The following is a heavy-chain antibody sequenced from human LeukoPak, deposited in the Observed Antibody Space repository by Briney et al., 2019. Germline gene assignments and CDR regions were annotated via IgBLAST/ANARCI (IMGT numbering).Heavy chain of an antibody. D-gene: IGHD2-8*01. CDR1: GFTFSSYD. Sequence: PGGSLRLSCAASGFTFSSYDMNWVRQAPGKGLEWVSYISSSSSYIYYADSVKGRFTISRDNAKNSLFLQMNSLRAEDTAVYYCVRDESLYCTNGVCYGAYMDVWGKGTTVTVSS. J-gene: IGHJ6*03. CDR2: ISSSSSYI. CDR3: VRDESLYCTNGVCYGAYMDV. V-gene: IGHV3-21*01.